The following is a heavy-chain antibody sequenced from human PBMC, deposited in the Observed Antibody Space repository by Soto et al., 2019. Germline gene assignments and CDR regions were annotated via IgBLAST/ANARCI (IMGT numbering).Heavy chain of an antibody. CDR1: GGSISSYY. CDR2: IYYSGST. V-gene: IGHV4-59*01. J-gene: IGHJ6*03. CDR3: ARVGGGTIFGVVITDYYYYYMDV. D-gene: IGHD3-3*01. Sequence: PSETVALTCTVSGGSISSYYWSWTRQRPGKGLEWIGYIYYSGSTNYNPSLKSRVTISVDTSKNQFSLKLSSVTAADTAVYYCARVGGGTIFGVVITDYYYYYMDVWGKGTTVTVSS.